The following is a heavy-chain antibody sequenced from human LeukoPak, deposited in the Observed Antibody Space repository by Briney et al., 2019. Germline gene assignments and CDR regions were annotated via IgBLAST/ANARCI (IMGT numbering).Heavy chain of an antibody. D-gene: IGHD4-23*01. V-gene: IGHV3-7*03. CDR3: TRTVNSASDF. Sequence: GGSLRLSCAASGFIFSSYAMRWVRQAPGKGLEWVATINQNGGVKYYVDSVKGRFTISRDNAKTSLFLQMNSLRIDDTAMYYCTRTVNSASDFWGQGTLVTVSS. CDR2: INQNGGVK. CDR1: GFIFSSYA. J-gene: IGHJ4*02.